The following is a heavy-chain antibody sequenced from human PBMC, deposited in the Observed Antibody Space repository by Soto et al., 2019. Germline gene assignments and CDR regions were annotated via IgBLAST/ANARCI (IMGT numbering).Heavy chain of an antibody. CDR3: ATTSRRDSSAAEAYWYFDL. Sequence: GGSLRLSCAASGFTFSSYAMHWVRQAPGKGLEWVAVISYDGSNKYYADSVKGRFTISKDNSKNTLYLQMNSLRAEETAVYYCATTSRRDSSAAEAYWYFDLWGRGTLVTVSS. CDR1: GFTFSSYA. J-gene: IGHJ2*01. V-gene: IGHV3-30-3*01. CDR2: ISYDGSNK. D-gene: IGHD6-19*01.